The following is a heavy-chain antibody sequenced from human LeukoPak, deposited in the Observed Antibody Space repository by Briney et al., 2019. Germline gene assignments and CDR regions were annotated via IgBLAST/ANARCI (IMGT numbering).Heavy chain of an antibody. CDR1: GFTFSSYG. CDR2: ISYDGSNK. V-gene: IGHV3-30*18. Sequence: PGRSLRLSCAASGFTFSSYGMHWVRQAPGQGLEWVAGISYDGSNKYYADSVKGRFTISRDNSKNTLYLQMNSLRAEDTAVYYCAKYSSSSNDYYGMDVWGQGTTVTVSS. J-gene: IGHJ6*02. CDR3: AKYSSSSNDYYGMDV. D-gene: IGHD6-6*01.